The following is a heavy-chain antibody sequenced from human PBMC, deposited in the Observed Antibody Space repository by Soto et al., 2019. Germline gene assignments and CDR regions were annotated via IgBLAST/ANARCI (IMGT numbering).Heavy chain of an antibody. V-gene: IGHV3-23*01. CDR2: TSATGSTT. CDR3: AKQSKCSSTSCYSGGSTCPLDC. CDR1: GFTFSTHA. J-gene: IGHJ4*02. Sequence: EVQLLESGGGLVQPGGSLRLSCAVSGFTFSTHAMSWVRQAPGKGLEWVSGTSATGSTTYYADSVKGQFTISRDNSKNTLYLQMNSLRAEDTAIYFCAKQSKCSSTSCYSGGSTCPLDCWGQGSLVTVSS. D-gene: IGHD2-2*02.